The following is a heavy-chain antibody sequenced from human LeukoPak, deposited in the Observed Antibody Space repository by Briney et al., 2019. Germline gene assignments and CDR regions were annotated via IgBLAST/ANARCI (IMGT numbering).Heavy chain of an antibody. J-gene: IGHJ6*04. Sequence: GGSLRLSCAASGFTFSSYEMNWVRQAPGKGLEWVSYISSSGSTIYYADSVKGRVTISRDNAKNSLYLQMYSLRAEDTAVYYCAELGITMIGGVWGKGTTVTISS. D-gene: IGHD3-10*02. CDR1: GFTFSSYE. V-gene: IGHV3-48*03. CDR2: ISSSGSTI. CDR3: AELGITMIGGV.